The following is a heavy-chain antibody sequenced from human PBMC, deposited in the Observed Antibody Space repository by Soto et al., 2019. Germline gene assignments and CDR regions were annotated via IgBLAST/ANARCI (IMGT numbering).Heavy chain of an antibody. CDR1: GGTFSSYA. CDR2: IIPIFGTA. Sequence: SVKVSCKASGGTFSSYAISWVRQAPGQGLEWMGGIIPIFGTANYAQKFQGRVTITADESTSTAYMELSSLRSEDTAVYYCASGRVVASYYYYYGMDVWGQGTTVTVSS. V-gene: IGHV1-69*13. D-gene: IGHD5-12*01. J-gene: IGHJ6*02. CDR3: ASGRVVASYYYYYGMDV.